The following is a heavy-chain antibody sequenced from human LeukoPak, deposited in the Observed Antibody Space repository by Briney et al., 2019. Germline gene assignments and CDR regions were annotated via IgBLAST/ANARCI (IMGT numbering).Heavy chain of an antibody. J-gene: IGHJ4*02. CDR3: TRENRPFCPFAF. CDR1: GGSIDITNY. CDR2: ISHDGTT. V-gene: IGHV4-4*03. Sequence: PGTLSLTCGVSGGSIDITNYWSWFRQAPGKGLEWIGEISHDGTTNYRPSLRSRVAMSFDRANNQFSLSLTSVTAADTAVYYCTRENRPFCPFAFWGQGVLVTVSS. D-gene: IGHD2/OR15-2a*01.